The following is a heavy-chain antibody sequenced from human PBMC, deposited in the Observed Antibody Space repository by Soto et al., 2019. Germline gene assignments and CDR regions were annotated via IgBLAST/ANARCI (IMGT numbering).Heavy chain of an antibody. J-gene: IGHJ5*02. D-gene: IGHD3-22*01. CDR1: GASVSHGY. CDR3: ARSYYVSTGFAVDP. Sequence: QMQLQASGPGLVKPSETLSLTCNVSGASVSHGYWSWIRQPPGKGLEWIGFMYFGGSFNYNPSLSSRATISVETSKNQCSMKLTSVTASDTAVYYCARSYYVSTGFAVDPWGQGTLVTVSS. CDR2: MYFGGSF. V-gene: IGHV4-59*02.